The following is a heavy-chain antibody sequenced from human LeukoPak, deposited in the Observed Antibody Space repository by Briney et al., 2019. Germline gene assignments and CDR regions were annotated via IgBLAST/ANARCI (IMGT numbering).Heavy chain of an antibody. V-gene: IGHV4-39*07. CDR1: GGSLSSSSYF. CDR3: ARDGGSSSLQDSRHYYYYYYMDV. D-gene: IGHD6-13*01. Sequence: SETLSLTCTVSGGSLSSSSYFWGWIRQPPGKGLEWIGSIYYSGSTSYNPSLKSRVTISVDTSKNQFSLKLSSVTAADTAVYYCARDGGSSSLQDSRHYYYYYYMDVWGKGTTVTVSS. CDR2: IYYSGST. J-gene: IGHJ6*03.